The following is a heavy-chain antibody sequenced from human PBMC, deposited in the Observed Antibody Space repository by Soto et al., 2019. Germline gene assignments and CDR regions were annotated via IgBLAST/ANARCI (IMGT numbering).Heavy chain of an antibody. V-gene: IGHV4-34*01. J-gene: IGHJ6*03. D-gene: IGHD2-2*01. CDR2: INHSGST. CDR1: GGSFSGYY. Sequence: QVQLQQWGAGLLKPSETLSLTCAVYGGSFSGYYWSWIRQPPGKGLEWIGEINHSGSTNYNLSLKSRVTISVDTSKNQFSLKLSSVTGGDTAVYYCASVRSLRKKDIVVVPAASFFYYYMDVWGKGTTVTVSS. CDR3: ASVRSLRKKDIVVVPAASFFYYYMDV.